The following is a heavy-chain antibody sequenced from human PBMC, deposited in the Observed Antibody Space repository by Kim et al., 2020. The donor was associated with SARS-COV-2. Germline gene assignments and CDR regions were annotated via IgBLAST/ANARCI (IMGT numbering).Heavy chain of an antibody. V-gene: IGHV4-39*01. Sequence: TYYNPSLKRRLTISVDTSKNQVSLKLSSVTAAGTAVYYCARQAYSSSSDYWGQGTLVTVSS. CDR3: ARQAYSSSSDY. CDR2: T. D-gene: IGHD6-6*01. J-gene: IGHJ4*02.